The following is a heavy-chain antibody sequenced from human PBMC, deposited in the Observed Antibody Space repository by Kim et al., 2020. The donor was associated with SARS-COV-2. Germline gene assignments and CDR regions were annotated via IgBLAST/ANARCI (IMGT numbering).Heavy chain of an antibody. V-gene: IGHV4-39*01. D-gene: IGHD6-25*01. CDR1: GDSTSNVNKY. CDR2: IHYSGNT. CDR3: ATQLRRDGYNPFDY. Sequence: SETLSLTCQVSGDSTSNVNKYWAWIRQPPGRGLEWLGSIHYSGNTYYNPSLEDRVTISVDTSKNHFSLKLRSVTAADTAFYYCATQLRRDGYNPFDYWG. J-gene: IGHJ4*01.